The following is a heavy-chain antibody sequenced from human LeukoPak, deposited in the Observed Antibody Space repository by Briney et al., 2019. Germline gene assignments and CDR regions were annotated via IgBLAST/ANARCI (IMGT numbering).Heavy chain of an antibody. CDR3: ARPQRAVTTFYYYYYGMDV. CDR2: INPNSGGT. D-gene: IGHD4-17*01. CDR1: GYTFTGYY. J-gene: IGHJ6*02. Sequence: ASVKVSCKASGYTFTGYYMHWVRQAPGQGLEWMGWINPNSGGTNYAQKFQGRVTMTRDTSISTAYLELGRLRSDDTAVYYCARPQRAVTTFYYYYYGMDVWGQGTTVTVSS. V-gene: IGHV1-2*02.